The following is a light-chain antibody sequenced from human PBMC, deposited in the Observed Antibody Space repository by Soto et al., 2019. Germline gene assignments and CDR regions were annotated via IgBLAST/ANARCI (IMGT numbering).Light chain of an antibody. J-gene: IGKJ5*01. CDR1: QSVSSY. CDR3: QQRSNWPIT. CDR2: DAS. Sequence: EIGLTQSPATLSLSPGERATLSCRASQSVSSYLAWYQQKPGQAPRLLIYDASNRATGIPARFSGSGSGTDFTLTISSLEPEDFAVYYCQQRSNWPITFGQGTRLES. V-gene: IGKV3-11*01.